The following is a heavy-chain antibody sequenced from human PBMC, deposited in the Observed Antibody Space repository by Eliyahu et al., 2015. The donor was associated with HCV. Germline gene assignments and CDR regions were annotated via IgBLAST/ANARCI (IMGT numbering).Heavy chain of an antibody. CDR3: ARGLRTPKDIVVVVAATAFDI. Sequence: QVQLQQWGAGLLKPSETLSLXCAVYGGSFSGYYWSWIRQPPGKGLEWIGEINHSGSTNYNPSLKSXVTISVDTSKNQFSLKLSSVTAADTAVYYCARGLRTPKDIVVVVAATAFDIWGQGTMVTVSS. D-gene: IGHD2-15*01. J-gene: IGHJ3*02. V-gene: IGHV4-34*01. CDR1: GGSFSGYY. CDR2: INHSGST.